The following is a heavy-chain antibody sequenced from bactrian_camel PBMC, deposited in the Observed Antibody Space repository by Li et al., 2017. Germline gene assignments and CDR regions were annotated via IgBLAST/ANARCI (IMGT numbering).Heavy chain of an antibody. J-gene: IGHJ4*01. D-gene: IGHD1*01. Sequence: HVQLVESGGGSVQADGSLRLSCTFTIGTDNSYCLSWHRQPPGKGREGVAAIDSDGNTGYADSAKARFTISLTSAKTTMYLQMNNVKPEDTAMYYCAAGACRTGLRSIDGYNYWGQGTQVTV. CDR2: IDSDGNT. V-gene: IGHV3S1*01. CDR1: IGTDNSYC. CDR3: AAGACRTGLRSIDGYNY.